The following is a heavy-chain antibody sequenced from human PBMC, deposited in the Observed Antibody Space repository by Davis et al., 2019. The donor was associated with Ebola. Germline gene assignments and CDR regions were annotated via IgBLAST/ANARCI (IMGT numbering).Heavy chain of an antibody. D-gene: IGHD1-26*01. V-gene: IGHV1-2*04. Sequence: ASVKVSCKASGYTFTGYYMHWVRQAPGQGLEWMGWINPNSGGTNYAQKFQGWVTMTRDMSISTAYMELSRLRSDDTAVYYCARDRVYSGSSDYYYYGMDVWGQGTTVTVSS. J-gene: IGHJ6*02. CDR1: GYTFTGYY. CDR3: ARDRVYSGSSDYYYYGMDV. CDR2: INPNSGGT.